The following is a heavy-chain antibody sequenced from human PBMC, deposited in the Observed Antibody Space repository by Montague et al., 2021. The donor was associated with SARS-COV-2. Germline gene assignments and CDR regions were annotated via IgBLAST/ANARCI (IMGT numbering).Heavy chain of an antibody. J-gene: IGHJ6*02. CDR2: IYYSGST. CDR1: SGPLSAYY. D-gene: IGHD3-10*01. V-gene: IGHV4-34*01. CDR3: ARVRYYGSGTSLGMDV. Sequence: SETLSLTCEVDSGPLSAYYWGWIRQPPGKGLEWIGSIYYSGSTYYNPSLKSRVTISVDTSKNQFSLKLSSVTAADTAVYYCARVRYYGSGTSLGMDVWGQGTTVTVSS.